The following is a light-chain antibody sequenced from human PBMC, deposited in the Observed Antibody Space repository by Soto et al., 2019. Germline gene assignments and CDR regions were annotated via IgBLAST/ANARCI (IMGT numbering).Light chain of an antibody. CDR2: EVS. CDR3: CSYAGGNTGM. V-gene: IGLV2-11*01. Sequence: QSVLTQPPSVSGSPGQSVTISCTGTSRDVGDYDFVSWYHQHPGKVPKVIIYEVSERPSGVPDRFSGSKSGNTASLTISGLQAEDEAVYYCCSYAGGNTGMFGGGTKLTVL. CDR1: SRDVGDYDF. J-gene: IGLJ3*02.